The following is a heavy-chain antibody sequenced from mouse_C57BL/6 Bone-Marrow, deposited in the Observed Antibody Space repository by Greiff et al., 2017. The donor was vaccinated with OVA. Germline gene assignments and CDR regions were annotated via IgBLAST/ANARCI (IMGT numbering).Heavy chain of an antibody. J-gene: IGHJ4*01. CDR2: IRSKSNNYAT. CDR1: GFSFNTYA. V-gene: IGHV10-1*01. D-gene: IGHD4-1*01. Sequence: EVKLVESGGGLVQPKGSLKLSCAASGFSFNTYAMNWVRQAPGKGLEWVARIRSKSNNYATYYADSVKDRFTISRDDSESMLYLQMNNLKTEDTAMYYCVRQRTGTKAMDYWGQGTSVTVSS. CDR3: VRQRTGTKAMDY.